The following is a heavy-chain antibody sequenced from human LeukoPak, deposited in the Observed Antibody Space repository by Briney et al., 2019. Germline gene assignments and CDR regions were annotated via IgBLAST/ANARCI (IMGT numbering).Heavy chain of an antibody. CDR2: IGSSSSTYI. J-gene: IGHJ6*03. V-gene: IGHV3-21*01. Sequence: PGGSLRLSCAASGFTFNSYSMNWVRQAPGKGLEWVSSIGSSSSTYIYYAESVKGRFTISRDNAKNSLYLQMNSLRAEDTAVYYCAKGYDFWSGYYYMDVWGKGTTVTVSS. CDR1: GFTFNSYS. D-gene: IGHD3-3*01. CDR3: AKGYDFWSGYYYMDV.